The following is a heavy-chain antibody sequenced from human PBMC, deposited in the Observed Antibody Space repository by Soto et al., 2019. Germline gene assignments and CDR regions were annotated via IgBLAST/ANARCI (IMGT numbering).Heavy chain of an antibody. V-gene: IGHV4-59*01. CDR1: GGSIYNYY. Sequence: SETLSLTCTVSGGSIYNYYWSWIRQPPGKGLEWIGYIYYSGSTNFNPSLKSRLTMSVDTSKNQFSLTLSSVTAADTAVYYCARERIAAVWGQGTTVT. CDR3: ARERIAAV. J-gene: IGHJ6*02. D-gene: IGHD6-25*01. CDR2: IYYSGST.